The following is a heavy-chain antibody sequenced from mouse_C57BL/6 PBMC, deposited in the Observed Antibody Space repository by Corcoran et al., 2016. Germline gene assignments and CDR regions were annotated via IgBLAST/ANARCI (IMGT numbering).Heavy chain of an antibody. J-gene: IGHJ3*01. CDR1: GYTFTDYY. Sequence: EVQLQQSGPEQVKPVASEKISCTASGYTFTDYYMNWVKQSHGKSLEWIGDINPNNGGTSSNQKFKGKATLPVDKSSSTAYMELRSLTSEDSAVYYCARKDSKGFAYWGQGTLVTVSA. CDR3: ARKDSKGFAY. V-gene: IGHV1-26*01. CDR2: INPNNGGT.